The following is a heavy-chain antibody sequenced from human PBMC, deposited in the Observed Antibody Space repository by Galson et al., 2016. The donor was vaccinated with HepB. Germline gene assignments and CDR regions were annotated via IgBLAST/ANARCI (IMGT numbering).Heavy chain of an antibody. Sequence: SLRLSCAASGFTFSNYAMHWVRQTPGKGLEWVAVIWYDGSNRNYADSVKGRFTISRGNSKNTLFLQMNSLRAEETAVYYCAEGVYDWNDEGFDYWGQGTLVTVSS. CDR3: AEGVYDWNDEGFDY. CDR2: IWYDGSNR. V-gene: IGHV3-33*06. D-gene: IGHD1-20*01. J-gene: IGHJ4*02. CDR1: GFTFSNYA.